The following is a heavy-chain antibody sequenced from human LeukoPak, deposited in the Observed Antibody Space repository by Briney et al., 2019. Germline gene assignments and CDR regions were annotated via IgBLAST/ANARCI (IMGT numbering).Heavy chain of an antibody. CDR1: GFTFSNSN. CDR2: ISTSSSTI. D-gene: IGHD3-3*02. J-gene: IGHJ4*02. CDR3: AGPLAF. V-gene: IGHV3-48*02. Sequence: GGSLRLSCAASGFTFSNSNMNWVRQAPGKGLEWISYISTSSSTIYYADSVKGRFTISRDNAKNSLYLQMNSLRDEDTAVYYCAGPLAFGGQGTLVTVSS.